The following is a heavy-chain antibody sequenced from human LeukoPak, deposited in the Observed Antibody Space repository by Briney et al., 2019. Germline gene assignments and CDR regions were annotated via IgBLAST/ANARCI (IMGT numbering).Heavy chain of an antibody. D-gene: IGHD3-16*02. J-gene: IGHJ4*02. CDR2: ISYDGSNK. V-gene: IGHV3-30*04. CDR3: ARNDQKYYDYVWGRYRCFDY. Sequence: PGGSLRLSCAASGFTFSSYAMHWVRQAPGKGLGGVAVISYDGSNKYYADSVKGRFTISRDNSKNTLYLQMNSLRAEDTPVYYCARNDQKYYDYVWGRYRCFDYWGQGTLVTVSS. CDR1: GFTFSSYA.